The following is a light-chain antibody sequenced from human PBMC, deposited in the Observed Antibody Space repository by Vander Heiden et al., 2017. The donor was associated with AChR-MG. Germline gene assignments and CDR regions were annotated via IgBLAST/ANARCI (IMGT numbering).Light chain of an antibody. V-gene: IGLV2-11*01. CDR1: SSDVGGYNY. J-gene: IGLJ1*01. CDR3: CSYAGSYTFV. CDR2: DVS. Sequence: QSALTQPRSVSGSPGQSVTIPCTGTSSDVGGYNYVSWYQQHPGKAPKLMIYDVSKRPSGVPDRFSGSKSGNTASLTSSGRQAEDEADYYCCSYAGSYTFVFGTGTKVTVL.